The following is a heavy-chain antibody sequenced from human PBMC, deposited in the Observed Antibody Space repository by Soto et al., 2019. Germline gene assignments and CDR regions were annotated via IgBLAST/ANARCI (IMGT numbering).Heavy chain of an antibody. J-gene: IGHJ4*02. CDR1: GFTFSSYA. V-gene: IGHV3-23*01. D-gene: IGHD3-22*01. Sequence: GESLKISCAASGFTFSSYAMSWVRQAPGKGLEWVSAISGSGGSTYYADSVKGRFTISRDNSKNTLYLQMNSLRAEDTAVYYCAKVGNMWSSGYYYFDYWGQGTLVTVSS. CDR3: AKVGNMWSSGYYYFDY. CDR2: ISGSGGST.